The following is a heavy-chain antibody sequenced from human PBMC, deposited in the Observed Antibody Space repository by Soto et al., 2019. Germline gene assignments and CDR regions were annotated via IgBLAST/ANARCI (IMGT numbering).Heavy chain of an antibody. CDR3: ARVGLCSGSLSYCYYHGMDD. CDR2: MNPNSGNT. Sequence: GASVKVSCKASGYTFTSYDINWVRQATGQGLEWMGWMNPNSGNTGYAQKLQGRVTMTRNTSISTAYMELSSLRSEDTAVYYCARVGLCSGSLSYCYYHGMDDCGHGTTVTVS. D-gene: IGHD3-3*01. J-gene: IGHJ6*02. CDR1: GYTFTSYD. V-gene: IGHV1-8*01.